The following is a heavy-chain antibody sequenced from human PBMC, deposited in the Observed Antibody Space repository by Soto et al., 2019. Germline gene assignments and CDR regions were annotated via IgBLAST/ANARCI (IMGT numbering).Heavy chain of an antibody. CDR2: IIPIFGTA. V-gene: IGHV1-69*13. Sequence: GSSVKVSCKASGGTFSSDAISWVRQAPGQGLEWMGGIIPIFGTANYAQKFQGRVTITADESTSTAYMELSSLRSEDTAVYYCAKVDSSSAGPYYYRMDVWGQGTTVTVSS. CDR3: AKVDSSSAGPYYYRMDV. J-gene: IGHJ6*02. D-gene: IGHD6-6*01. CDR1: GGTFSSDA.